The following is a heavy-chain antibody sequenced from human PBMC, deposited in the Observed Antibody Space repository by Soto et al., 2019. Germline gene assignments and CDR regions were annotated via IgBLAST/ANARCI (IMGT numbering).Heavy chain of an antibody. Sequence: LSLTCTVSGGSISSSSYYWGWIRQPPGKGLEWIGSIYYSGSTYYNPSLKSRVTISVDTSKNQFSLKLSSVTAADTAVYYCARHFQLGRTVTRSWWFDPWGQGTLVTVSS. CDR2: IYYSGST. CDR3: ARHFQLGRTVTRSWWFDP. CDR1: GGSISSSSYY. V-gene: IGHV4-39*01. D-gene: IGHD4-17*01. J-gene: IGHJ5*02.